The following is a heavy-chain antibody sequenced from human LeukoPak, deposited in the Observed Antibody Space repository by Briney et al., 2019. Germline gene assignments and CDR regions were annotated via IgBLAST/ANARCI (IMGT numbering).Heavy chain of an antibody. CDR1: GGSISSYY. D-gene: IGHD6-13*01. CDR2: IYYSGST. J-gene: IGHJ4*02. Sequence: SETLSLTFTVSGGSISSYYWSWIRQPPGKGLEWIGYIYYSGSTNYNPSLKSRVTISVDTSKNQFSLKLSSVTAADTAVYYCARLAAAGSDYWGQGTLVTVSS. V-gene: IGHV4-59*08. CDR3: ARLAAAGSDY.